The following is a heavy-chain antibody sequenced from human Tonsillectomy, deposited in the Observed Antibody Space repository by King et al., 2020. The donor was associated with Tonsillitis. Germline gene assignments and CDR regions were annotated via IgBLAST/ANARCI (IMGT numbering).Heavy chain of an antibody. J-gene: IGHJ4*02. CDR2: VYYTGRA. D-gene: IGHD3-10*01. V-gene: IGHV4-59*08. CDR3: ATHNRYYGMDSQGDS. CDR1: GGSINDYY. Sequence: QLQESGPGLVKPSETLSLTCTVSGGSINDYYWSWIRQPPGKGLEWIGYVYYTGRANYNPSLKSRVTISVHTSINQFSLLLTSVTAADTAVYYCATHNRYYGMDSQGDSWGQGTLVTVSS.